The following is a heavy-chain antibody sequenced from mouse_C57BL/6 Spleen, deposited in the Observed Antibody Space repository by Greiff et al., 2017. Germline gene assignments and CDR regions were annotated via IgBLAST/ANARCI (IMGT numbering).Heavy chain of an antibody. CDR1: GYAFSSSW. J-gene: IGHJ2*01. CDR2: IYPGDGDT. CDR3: ARGGGYYPYYFDY. D-gene: IGHD2-3*01. V-gene: IGHV1-82*01. Sequence: VQVVESGPELVKPGASVKISCKASGYAFSSSWLNWVKQRPGKGLEWIGRIYPGDGDTNYNGKFKGKATLTADKSSSTAYMQLSSLTSEDSAVYFCARGGGYYPYYFDYWGQGTTLTVSS.